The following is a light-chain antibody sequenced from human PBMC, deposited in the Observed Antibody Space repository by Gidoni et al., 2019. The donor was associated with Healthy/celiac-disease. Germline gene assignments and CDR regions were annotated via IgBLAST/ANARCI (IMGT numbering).Light chain of an antibody. V-gene: IGKV3-20*01. CDR2: GAS. CDR1: QSVSSSY. J-gene: IGKJ1*01. Sequence: VLTQSSGTLSLSPGESATLSCRASQSVSSSYLAWYQQKPGQAPRLLIYGASSRATGIPDRFSGSGSGTDFTLTISRLEPEDFAVYYCQQYGSSLWTFGQGTKVEIK. CDR3: QQYGSSLWT.